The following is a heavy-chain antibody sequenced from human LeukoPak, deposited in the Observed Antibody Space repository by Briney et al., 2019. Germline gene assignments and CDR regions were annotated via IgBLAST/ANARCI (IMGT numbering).Heavy chain of an antibody. V-gene: IGHV3-30*02. CDR1: GFTFSSYG. J-gene: IGHJ4*02. CDR3: AKTGRVWSRSYYFDY. Sequence: RSGGSLRLSCAASGFTFSSYGMHWVRQAPGKGLEWVAFIRYDGSNKYYADSVKGRFTISRDNSKNTLYLQMNSLRAEDTAVYYCAKTGRVWSRSYYFDYWGQGTLVTVSS. CDR2: IRYDGSNK. D-gene: IGHD6-6*01.